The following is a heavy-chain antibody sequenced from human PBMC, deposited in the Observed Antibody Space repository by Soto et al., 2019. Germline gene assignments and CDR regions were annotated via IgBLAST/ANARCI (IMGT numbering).Heavy chain of an antibody. J-gene: IGHJ4*02. V-gene: IGHV4-39*01. D-gene: IGHD3-10*01. CDR1: GGSISSSSYY. CDR3: ARHPATRGVIILHYFDY. Sequence: QLQLQESGPGLVKPSETLSLTCTVSGGSISSSSYYWGWIRQPPGKGLEWIGSIYYSGSTYYNPSLKSRVTISVDTSKNQFSLKLSSVTAADTAVYYCARHPATRGVIILHYFDYWGQGTLVTVSS. CDR2: IYYSGST.